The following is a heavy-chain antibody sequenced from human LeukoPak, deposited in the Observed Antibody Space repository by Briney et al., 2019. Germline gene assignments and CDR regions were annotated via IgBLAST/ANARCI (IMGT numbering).Heavy chain of an antibody. D-gene: IGHD5-12*01. CDR2: VYTSGST. Sequence: SETLSLTCTVSGGSISSGTYSWTWIRQPAGKGLEWIGRVYTSGSTDYNPSLKSRVTISLDTSKKQFSLKLNSVTAADTAVYYCESVYSGYDLWALDFWGQGTMVSVSS. CDR1: GGSISSGTYS. V-gene: IGHV4-61*02. J-gene: IGHJ3*01. CDR3: ESVYSGYDLWALDF.